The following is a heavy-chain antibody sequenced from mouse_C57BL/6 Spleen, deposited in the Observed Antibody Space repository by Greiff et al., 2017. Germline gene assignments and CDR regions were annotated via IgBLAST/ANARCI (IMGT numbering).Heavy chain of an antibody. CDR2: ISSGSSTI. D-gene: IGHD2-5*01. Sequence: EVQRVESGGGLVKPGGSLKLSCAASGFTFSDYGMHWVRQAPEKGLEWVAYISSGSSTIYYADTVKGRFTISRDNAKNTLFLQMTSLRSEDTAMYYCARPYYSKGYAMDYWGQGTSVTVSS. CDR1: GFTFSDYG. CDR3: ARPYYSKGYAMDY. V-gene: IGHV5-17*01. J-gene: IGHJ4*01.